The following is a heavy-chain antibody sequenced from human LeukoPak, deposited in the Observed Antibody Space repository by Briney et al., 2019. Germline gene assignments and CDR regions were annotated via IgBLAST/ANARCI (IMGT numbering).Heavy chain of an antibody. CDR3: ARDGLHYYGSGSYYRAYYYYMDV. V-gene: IGHV4-59*12. D-gene: IGHD3-10*01. J-gene: IGHJ6*03. CDR1: GGSISSYY. Sequence: SETLSLTCAVYGGSISSYYWSWIRQPPGKGLEWIGYIYYSGSTNYNPSLKSRVTMSVDTSKNQFSLKLSSVTAADTAVYYCARDGLHYYGSGSYYRAYYYYMDVWGKGTTVTISS. CDR2: IYYSGST.